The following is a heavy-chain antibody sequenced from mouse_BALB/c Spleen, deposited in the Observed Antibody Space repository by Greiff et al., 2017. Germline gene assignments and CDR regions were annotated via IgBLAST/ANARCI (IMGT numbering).Heavy chain of an antibody. CDR2: ISSGGST. CDR1: GFTFSSYA. Sequence: EVQLVESGGGLVKPGGSLKLSCAASGFTFSSYAMSWVRQTPEQRLEWVASISSGGSTYYPDRVKGRFTISRDNARNILYLQMSSLRSADTAMYYCARGDYGRRYAMDYWGQGTSVTVSS. V-gene: IGHV5-6-5*01. J-gene: IGHJ4*01. D-gene: IGHD1-1*01. CDR3: ARGDYGRRYAMDY.